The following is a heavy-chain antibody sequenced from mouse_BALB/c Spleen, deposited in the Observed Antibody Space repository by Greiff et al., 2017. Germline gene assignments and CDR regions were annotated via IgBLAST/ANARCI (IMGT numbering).Heavy chain of an antibody. CDR2: IWTGGGT. V-gene: IGHV2-9-2*01. CDR3: VRGGSSPHYYAMDY. CDR1: GFSLTSYD. Sequence: QVQLKQSGPGLVAPSQSLSITCTVSGFSLTSYDISWIRQPPGKGLEWLGVIWTGGGTNYNSAFMSRLSISKDNSKSQVFLKMNSLQTDDTAIYYCVRGGSSPHYYAMDYWGQGTSVTVSS. D-gene: IGHD1-1*01. J-gene: IGHJ4*01.